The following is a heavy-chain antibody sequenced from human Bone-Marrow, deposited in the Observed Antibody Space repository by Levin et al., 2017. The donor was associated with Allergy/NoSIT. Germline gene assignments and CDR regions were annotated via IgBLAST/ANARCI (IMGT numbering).Heavy chain of an antibody. Sequence: SETLSLTCSVSGGYISSYYWSWIRQPPGKGLEWIAYIYHSGSTNYNPSLKSRVTITVDRSKKQFSLKLNSVTAADPAGYYCAGGVGTTHFQHWGQGTLVTVSS. CDR1: GGYISSYY. V-gene: IGHV4-59*01. CDR2: IYHSGST. D-gene: IGHD3-16*01. CDR3: AGGVGTTHFQH. J-gene: IGHJ1*01.